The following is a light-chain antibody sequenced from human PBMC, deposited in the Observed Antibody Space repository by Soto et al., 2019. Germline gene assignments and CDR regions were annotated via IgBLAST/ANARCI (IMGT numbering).Light chain of an antibody. CDR2: EVN. CDR3: SSFTTIATWV. CDR1: SSDVGDRNY. Sequence: QSALTQPASVSGSPGQSITMSCTGTSSDVGDRNYVSWYQQHPGKAPKLIIYEVNNRPSGVSNRFSGSKSGNTASLTISGLQAEDEADYYCSSFTTIATWVFGGGNKLTVL. J-gene: IGLJ3*02. V-gene: IGLV2-14*01.